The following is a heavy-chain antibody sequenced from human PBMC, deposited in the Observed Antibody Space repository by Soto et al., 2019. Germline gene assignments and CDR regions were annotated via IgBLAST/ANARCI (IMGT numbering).Heavy chain of an antibody. CDR1: GFTVSSNY. J-gene: IGHJ6*02. V-gene: IGHV3-66*01. CDR2: IYSGGST. Sequence: EVQLVESGGGLVQPGGSLRLTCAASGFTVSSNYMSWVRQAPGKGLEWVSVIYSGGSTYYADSVKGRFTISRDNSKNTLYLQMNSLRAEDTAVYYCARDRIPTGMDVWGQGTTVTVSS. CDR3: ARDRIPTGMDV.